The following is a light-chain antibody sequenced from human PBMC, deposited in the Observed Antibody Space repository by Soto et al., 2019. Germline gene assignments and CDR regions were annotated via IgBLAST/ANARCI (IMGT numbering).Light chain of an antibody. J-gene: IGKJ1*01. CDR3: QQYNSYWT. V-gene: IGKV1-5*01. Sequence: DIQMTQCPATRSASVGDRVTITCRASQSISSWLAWYQQKPGKAPKLLIYDASSLESGVPSRFSGSGSGTEFTLTISSLQPDDFATYYCQQYNSYWTFGQGTKGGYQ. CDR2: DAS. CDR1: QSISSW.